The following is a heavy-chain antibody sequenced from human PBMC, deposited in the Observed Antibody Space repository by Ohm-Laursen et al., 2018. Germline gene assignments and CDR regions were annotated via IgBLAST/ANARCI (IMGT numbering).Heavy chain of an antibody. CDR2: MYATGSS. Sequence: SETLSLTCTVSGDSINNYYWSWIRQPAGKGLKWIGRMYATGSSNYNPSLNSRVTMSVDTSRNQFSLKLTSVTAADTAVYYCAVSEVRYSFTYLADFWGQGTLVTVPS. V-gene: IGHV4-4*07. D-gene: IGHD3-9*01. CDR3: AVSEVRYSFTYLADF. CDR1: GDSINNYY. J-gene: IGHJ4*02.